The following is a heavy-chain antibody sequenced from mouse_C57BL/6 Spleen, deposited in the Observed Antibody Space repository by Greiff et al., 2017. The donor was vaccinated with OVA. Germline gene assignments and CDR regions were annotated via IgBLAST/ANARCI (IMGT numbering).Heavy chain of an antibody. J-gene: IGHJ3*01. Sequence: EVQLQQSGPELVKPGASVKISCKASGYTFTDYYMNWVKQSHGKSLEWIGDINPNNGGTSYNQKFKGKATLTVDKSSSTAYMELRSLTSEDSAVYYCATPYYGSSLWFAYWGQGTLVTVSA. D-gene: IGHD1-1*01. CDR3: ATPYYGSSLWFAY. CDR2: INPNNGGT. CDR1: GYTFTDYY. V-gene: IGHV1-26*01.